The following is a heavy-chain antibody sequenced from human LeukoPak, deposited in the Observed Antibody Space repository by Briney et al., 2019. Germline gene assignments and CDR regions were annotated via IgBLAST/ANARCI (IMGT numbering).Heavy chain of an antibody. CDR1: GVTVITND. D-gene: IGHD1-14*01. CDR3: ARGVEPLAANTLAY. V-gene: IGHV3-53*01. J-gene: IGHJ4*02. CDR2: LYRDGNT. Sequence: GGSLRLSRAASGVTVITNDMTWVRQAPGTGLEWVSVLYRDGNTKYADSVQGRFTISRDNSKNTLYLEMNSLSPDDTAVYYCARGVEPLAANTLAYWGQGTLVTVSS.